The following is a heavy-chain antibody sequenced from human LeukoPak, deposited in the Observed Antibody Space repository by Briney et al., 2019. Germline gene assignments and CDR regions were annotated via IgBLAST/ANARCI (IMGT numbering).Heavy chain of an antibody. D-gene: IGHD5-18*01. J-gene: IGHJ4*02. Sequence: GRSLRLSCEASGFTFRNYGMHWVRQAPGKGLDWVGVIWFDGSNRYYADSVKGRFTISRDNSKNTLYLQMNSLRAEDTAVYYCARESYGSTFDYWGQGTLVTVSS. CDR3: ARESYGSTFDY. CDR1: GFTFRNYG. CDR2: IWFDGSNR. V-gene: IGHV3-33*01.